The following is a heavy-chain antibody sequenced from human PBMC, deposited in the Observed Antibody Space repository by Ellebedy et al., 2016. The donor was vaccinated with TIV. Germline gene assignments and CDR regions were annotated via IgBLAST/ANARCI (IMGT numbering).Heavy chain of an antibody. J-gene: IGHJ5*02. V-gene: IGHV4-59*08. CDR2: TYYSGST. D-gene: IGHD3-3*01. CDR1: GGSISSYY. CDR3: ASLKTGDFWSGYYPQLGSWCDP. Sequence: SETLSLTCTVAGGSISSYYWSWIRQLPGKGLEWIGYTYYSGSTNYNPSRKSRVTISVDTSKNRFTLKLSSVTAAYTAVHHCASLKTGDFWSGYYPQLGSWCDPWGQGTLVTVSS.